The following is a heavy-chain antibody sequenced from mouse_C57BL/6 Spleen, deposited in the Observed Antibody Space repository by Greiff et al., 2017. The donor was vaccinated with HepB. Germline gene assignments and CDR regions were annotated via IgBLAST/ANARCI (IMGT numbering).Heavy chain of an antibody. Sequence: EVQLVESGGGLVKPGGSLKLSCAASGFTFSSYAMSWVRQTPEKRLEWVATISDGGSYTYYPDNVKGRFTISRDNAKNNLYLQMSHLKSEDTAMYYCARDGGDYDYEAWFAYWGQGTLVTVSA. V-gene: IGHV5-4*01. CDR1: GFTFSSYA. CDR3: ARDGGDYDYEAWFAY. J-gene: IGHJ3*01. D-gene: IGHD2-4*01. CDR2: ISDGGSYT.